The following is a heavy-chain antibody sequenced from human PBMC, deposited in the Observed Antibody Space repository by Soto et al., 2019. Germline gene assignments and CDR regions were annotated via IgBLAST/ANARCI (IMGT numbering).Heavy chain of an antibody. CDR3: AKVLTGYGSHFYYYYYGMDV. Sequence: QVQVVESGGGVVQPGRSLRLSCAASGFMFSSYGMHWVRQAPGKGLEWVALISYDGRNKYYADSVKGRFTISRDNSXXTXYXXMKNLSTEDTDAYYCAKVLTGYGSHFYYYYYGMDVWGQGTTVTVSS. D-gene: IGHD3-9*01. V-gene: IGHV3-30*18. CDR2: ISYDGRNK. J-gene: IGHJ6*02. CDR1: GFMFSSYG.